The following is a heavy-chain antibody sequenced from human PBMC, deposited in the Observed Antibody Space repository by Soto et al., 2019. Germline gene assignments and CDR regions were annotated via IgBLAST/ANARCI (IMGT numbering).Heavy chain of an antibody. D-gene: IGHD2-8*01. V-gene: IGHV4-31*03. Sequence: SETLSLTCTVSGGSISSGGYYWSWIRQHPGKGLEWIGYIYYSGSTYYNPSLKSRVTISVDTSKNQFSLRAEDTAVYYCARSDSAVLMVYAISPPYYYYYGMDVWGQGTTVTVSS. CDR1: GGSISSGGYY. CDR2: IYYSGST. CDR3: ARSDSAVLMVYAISPPYYYYYGMDV. J-gene: IGHJ6*02.